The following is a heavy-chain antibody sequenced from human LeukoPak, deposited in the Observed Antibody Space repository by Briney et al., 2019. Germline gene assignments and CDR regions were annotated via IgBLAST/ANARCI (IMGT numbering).Heavy chain of an antibody. J-gene: IGHJ2*01. D-gene: IGHD3-10*01. Sequence: SETLSLTCTVSGGSISSGGYYWSWIRQHPGKGLEWIGYIYYSGSTYYNPSLKSRVTISVDTSKNQSSLKLSSVTAADTAVYYCAREPLVRGGNPAPYWYFDLWGRGTLVTVSS. CDR2: IYYSGST. V-gene: IGHV4-31*03. CDR3: AREPLVRGGNPAPYWYFDL. CDR1: GGSISSGGYY.